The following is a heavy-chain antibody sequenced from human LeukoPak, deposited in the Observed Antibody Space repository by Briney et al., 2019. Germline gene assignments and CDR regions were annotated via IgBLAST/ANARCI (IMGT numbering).Heavy chain of an antibody. D-gene: IGHD1-26*01. J-gene: IGHJ4*02. Sequence: GESLKISCAASGFTFSSYSMNWVRQAPGKGLEWVSSISSSSSYIYYADSVKGRFTISRDNAKNSLYLQMNSLRAEDTAVYYCAKYSGSYEKWLDYWGQGTLVTVSS. CDR2: ISSSSSYI. CDR3: AKYSGSYEKWLDY. CDR1: GFTFSSYS. V-gene: IGHV3-21*01.